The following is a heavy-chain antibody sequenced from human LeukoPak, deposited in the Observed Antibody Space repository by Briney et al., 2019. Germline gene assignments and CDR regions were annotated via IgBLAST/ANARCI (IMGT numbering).Heavy chain of an antibody. V-gene: IGHV3-33*01. CDR2: IWYDGSNK. CDR3: ARGGVVPAAAGY. Sequence: GGSLRLSCAASGFTFSSYGMHWVRQAPGKGLEWVAVIWYDGSNKYYADSVKGRFTISRDNSKNTLYLQMNSLRAEDTAVYYCARGGVVPAAAGYWGQGTLVTVSS. D-gene: IGHD2-2*01. CDR1: GFTFSSYG. J-gene: IGHJ4*02.